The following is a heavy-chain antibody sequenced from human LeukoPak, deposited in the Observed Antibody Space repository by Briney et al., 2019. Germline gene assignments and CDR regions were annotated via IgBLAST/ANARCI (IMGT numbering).Heavy chain of an antibody. V-gene: IGHV4-34*01. Sequence: PSETLSLTCAVYGGSFSGYYWSWIRQPPGKGLEWIGEINHSGSTNYNPSLKSRVTISVDTSKNQFSLKLSSVTAADAAVYYCARVETTNDAFDIWGQGTMVTVSS. CDR1: GGSFSGYY. CDR2: INHSGST. D-gene: IGHD1-14*01. J-gene: IGHJ3*02. CDR3: ARVETTNDAFDI.